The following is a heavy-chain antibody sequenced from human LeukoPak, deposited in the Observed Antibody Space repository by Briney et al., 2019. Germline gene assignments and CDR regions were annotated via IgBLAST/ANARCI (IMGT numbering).Heavy chain of an antibody. D-gene: IGHD4-23*01. V-gene: IGHV3-7*01. CDR3: ATDRGYSTFDY. CDR2: IKEDGGER. J-gene: IGHJ4*02. Sequence: GGSLRLSCAASAFTFSNDCMSWVRQAPGKGLEWVANIKEDGGERNYVESVKGGFTISRDNAKNSLYLQMNSLTVDDTAVYYCATDRGYSTFDYWGQGTRVTAPS. CDR1: AFTFSNDC.